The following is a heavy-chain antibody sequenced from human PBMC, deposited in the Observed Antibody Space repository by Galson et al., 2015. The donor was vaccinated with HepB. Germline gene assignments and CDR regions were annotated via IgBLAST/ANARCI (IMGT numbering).Heavy chain of an antibody. J-gene: IGHJ3*02. D-gene: IGHD3-3*01. V-gene: IGHV4-4*02. Sequence: ETLSLTCAVSGGSISSSNWWSWVRQPPGKGLEWIGYIYYSGSTNYNPSLKSRVTISVDTSKNQFSLKLSSVTAADTAVYYCARVDDFWSGPGAFDIWGQGTMVTVSS. CDR3: ARVDDFWSGPGAFDI. CDR1: GGSISSSNW. CDR2: IYYSGST.